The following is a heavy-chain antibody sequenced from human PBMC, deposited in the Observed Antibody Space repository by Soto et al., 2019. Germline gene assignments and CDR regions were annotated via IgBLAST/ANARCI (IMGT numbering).Heavy chain of an antibody. V-gene: IGHV3-74*01. Sequence: EVQLVESGGGLVQPGGSLRLSCAVSGFTFSSFWMHWVRQAPGEGLVWVSRINTDGSSTSYAESVKGRFTISRYNAKNTLYLQMNRLRVEDTAMYYCAKWGVDTFGLSYWGQGTLVTVSS. J-gene: IGHJ4*02. CDR1: GFTFSSFW. D-gene: IGHD3-10*01. CDR3: AKWGVDTFGLSY. CDR2: INTDGSST.